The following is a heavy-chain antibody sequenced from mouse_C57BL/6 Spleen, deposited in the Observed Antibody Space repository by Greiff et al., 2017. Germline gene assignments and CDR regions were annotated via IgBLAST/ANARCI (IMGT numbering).Heavy chain of an antibody. CDR2: IDPSDSYT. J-gene: IGHJ2*01. Sequence: QVQLQQPGAELVMPGASVKLSCKASGYTFTSYWMHWVKQRPGQGLEWIGEIDPSDSYTNYNQKFKGKSTLTVDKSSSTAYMQLSSLTSEDSAVYYCARAGGREDYFDYWGQGTTLTVSS. CDR3: ARAGGREDYFDY. CDR1: GYTFTSYW. D-gene: IGHD3-3*01. V-gene: IGHV1-69*01.